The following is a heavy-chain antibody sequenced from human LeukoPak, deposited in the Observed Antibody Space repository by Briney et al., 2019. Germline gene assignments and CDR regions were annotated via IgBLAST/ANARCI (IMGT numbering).Heavy chain of an antibody. D-gene: IGHD3-22*01. CDR3: ASAFLGTRRSSGYYYAFDI. V-gene: IGHV1-69*05. Sequence: ASVTVSCKASGGTFSRYAISWVRQAPGQGLEWMGWIIPIFGTANYEQKFQGRVTITTDESTSTAYMELSSLRSEDTAVYYCASAFLGTRRSSGYYYAFDIWGQGTMVTVSS. J-gene: IGHJ3*02. CDR1: GGTFSRYA. CDR2: IIPIFGTA.